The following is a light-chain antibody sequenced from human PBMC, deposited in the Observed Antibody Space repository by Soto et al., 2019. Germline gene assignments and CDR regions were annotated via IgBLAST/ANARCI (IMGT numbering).Light chain of an antibody. V-gene: IGKV3-15*01. Sequence: EIVMTQSPATLSVSPGERATLSCRASQSVSSNLAWYQQKPGQAPRLLIYGASTRATGIPARFSVSGSGTEFTLTISSLQSEDFAVYYCQQYNNWPLTFVGGTKVEIK. CDR2: GAS. CDR1: QSVSSN. J-gene: IGKJ4*01. CDR3: QQYNNWPLT.